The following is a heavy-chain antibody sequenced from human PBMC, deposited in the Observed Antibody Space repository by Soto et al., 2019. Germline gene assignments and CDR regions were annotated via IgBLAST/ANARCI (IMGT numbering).Heavy chain of an antibody. CDR3: AKDIVVVAAATNNDAYDI. J-gene: IGHJ3*02. CDR2: IYSGGST. D-gene: IGHD2-2*01. CDR1: GFTVSSKF. Sequence: GGALRLSCAVSGFTVSSKFMSWVRQAPRKGLEWVSVIYSGGSTYYADSVRGRFTMSRDNSKNTLYLEMNSLRAEDTAVYYCAKDIVVVAAATNNDAYDIWGQGTMVTVSS. V-gene: IGHV3-66*01.